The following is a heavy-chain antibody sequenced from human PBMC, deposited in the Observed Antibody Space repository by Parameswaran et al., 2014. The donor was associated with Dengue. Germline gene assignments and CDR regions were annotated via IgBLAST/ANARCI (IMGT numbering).Heavy chain of an antibody. V-gene: IGHV4-59*08. CDR3: ARHRRWLQSALDY. D-gene: IGHD5-24*01. J-gene: IGHJ4*02. Sequence: IRQPPGKGLEWIGYIYYSGSTNYNPSLKSRVTISVDTSKNQFSLKLSSVTAADTAVYYCARHRRWLQSALDYWGQGTLVTVSS. CDR2: IYYSGST.